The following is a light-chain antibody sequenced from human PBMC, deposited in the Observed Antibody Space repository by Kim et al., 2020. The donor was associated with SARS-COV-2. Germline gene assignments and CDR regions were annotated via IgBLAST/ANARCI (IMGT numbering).Light chain of an antibody. CDR1: QSIINN. V-gene: IGKV3-15*01. J-gene: IGKJ5*01. CDR3: QQYKSWLIT. Sequence: EIVMTQSPATLSVSPGERATLSCRASQSIINNLAWYQQKPGQAPRLLISGASTRATGIPARFSGSGSGTEFTLTITSLQSEDFALYYCQQYKSWLITFGQGTRLEIK. CDR2: GAS.